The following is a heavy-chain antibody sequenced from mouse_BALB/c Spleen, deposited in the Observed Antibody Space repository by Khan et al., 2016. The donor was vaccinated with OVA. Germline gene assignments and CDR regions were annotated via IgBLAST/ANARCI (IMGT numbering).Heavy chain of an antibody. D-gene: IGHD1-2*01. CDR1: GYTFINYW. Sequence: QVQLQQSGAELAKPGASVKMSCKASGYTFINYWILWVKQRPGQGLEWIGYINPSTGYTEYNPNFKNKATLTADKSSSTAYMQLSSLTSEDSAVYYCRRRGLRRDFDYWGQGTTLTVSS. V-gene: IGHV1-7*01. CDR3: RRRGLRRDFDY. J-gene: IGHJ2*01. CDR2: INPSTGYT.